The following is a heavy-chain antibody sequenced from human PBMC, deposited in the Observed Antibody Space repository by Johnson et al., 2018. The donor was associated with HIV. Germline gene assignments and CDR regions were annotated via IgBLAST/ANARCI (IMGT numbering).Heavy chain of an antibody. V-gene: IGHV3-23*04. CDR3: AKEGYSSGWYGPPDAFDI. Sequence: VQLVESGGGVVRPGGSLRLSCAASGFTFDDYGMSWVRQAPGKGLEWVSAISGSGGSTYYADSVKGRFTISRDNSKNTLYLQMNSLRAEDTAVYYCAKEGYSSGWYGPPDAFDIWGQGTMVTVSS. CDR1: GFTFDDYG. J-gene: IGHJ3*02. CDR2: ISGSGGST. D-gene: IGHD6-19*01.